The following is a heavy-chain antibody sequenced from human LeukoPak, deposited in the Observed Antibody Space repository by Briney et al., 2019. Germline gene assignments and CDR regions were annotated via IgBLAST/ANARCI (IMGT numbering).Heavy chain of an antibody. Sequence: GGSPRLSCAASGFSFNNYAMHWVRQAPGKGLEWVTFIQHDGSSKYYADSVKGRFTISRDNSKNTLYLQMNSLRPEDTAVYYCAKDGGTWLKDYWGQGTLVTVSS. CDR3: AKDGGTWLKDY. CDR2: IQHDGSSK. V-gene: IGHV3-30*02. CDR1: GFSFNNYA. J-gene: IGHJ4*02. D-gene: IGHD3-22*01.